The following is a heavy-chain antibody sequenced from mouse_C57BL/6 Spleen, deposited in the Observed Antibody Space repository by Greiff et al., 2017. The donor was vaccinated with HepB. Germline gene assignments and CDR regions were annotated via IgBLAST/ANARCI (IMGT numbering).Heavy chain of an antibody. V-gene: IGHV1-82*01. CDR3: ARSEVVYWYFDV. D-gene: IGHD1-1*01. J-gene: IGHJ1*03. Sequence: VHLVESGPELVKPGASVKISCKASGYAFSSSWMNWVKQRPGKGLEWIGRIYPGDGDTNYNGKFKGKATLTADKSSSTAYMQLSSLTSEDSAVYFCARSEVVYWYFDVWGTGTTVTVSS. CDR1: GYAFSSSW. CDR2: IYPGDGDT.